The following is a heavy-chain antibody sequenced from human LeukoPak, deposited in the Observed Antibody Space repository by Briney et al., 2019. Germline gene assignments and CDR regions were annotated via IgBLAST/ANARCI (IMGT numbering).Heavy chain of an antibody. J-gene: IGHJ2*01. CDR1: GYTFTDYY. D-gene: IGHD5-24*01. Sequence: ASVKVSCKASGYTFTDYYMHWVSQAPGQGLEWMGWINPNSGGTNDAQKFQGRVIMTSDTSISTAYMELTRLTSDDTAVYYCARIGRMATITWDFYLWGRGTLVTVSS. CDR2: INPNSGGT. CDR3: ARIGRMATITWDFYL. V-gene: IGHV1-2*02.